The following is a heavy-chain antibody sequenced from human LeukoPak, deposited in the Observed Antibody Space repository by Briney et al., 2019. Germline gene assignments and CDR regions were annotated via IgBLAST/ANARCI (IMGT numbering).Heavy chain of an antibody. D-gene: IGHD3/OR15-3a*01. CDR2: INSDGSST. V-gene: IGHV3-74*01. CDR1: GFTFSTFW. Sequence: GAQRLSCAPSGFTFSTFWMHWVRQAPGKGLVWVSRINSDGSSTNYADSVKGRFTISRDNAKNTLYLQMSGLRVEDTAVYYCARGGRGPDFWGQGTLVTVSS. CDR3: ARGGRGPDF. J-gene: IGHJ4*02.